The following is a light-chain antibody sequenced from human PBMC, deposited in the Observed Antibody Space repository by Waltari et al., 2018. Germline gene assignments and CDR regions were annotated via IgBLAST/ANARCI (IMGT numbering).Light chain of an antibody. CDR1: SGSIASNY. V-gene: IGLV6-57*01. CDR3: QSYDRSNQV. Sequence: NFMLTQPHSVSESPGKTVTISCTRSSGSIASNYVQWYQQRPGSSPTTVIYKDNQRPSGVPGRFSGSIDRSSNSASLTISGLKTDDEADYYCQSYDRSNQVFGGGTKLTVL. J-gene: IGLJ2*01. CDR2: KDN.